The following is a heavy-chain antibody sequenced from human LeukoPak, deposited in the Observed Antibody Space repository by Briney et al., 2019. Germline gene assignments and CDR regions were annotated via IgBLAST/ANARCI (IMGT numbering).Heavy chain of an antibody. CDR2: ISSSSSYI. J-gene: IGHJ4*02. CDR1: GFTFSSYS. D-gene: IGHD2-2*01. V-gene: IGHV3-21*01. CDR3: AREASSTSGSPPFDY. Sequence: GGSLRPSCAASGFTFSSYSMNWVRQAPGKGLEWVSSISSSSSYIYYADSVKGRFTISRDNAKNSLYLQMNSLRAEDTAVYYCAREASSTSGSPPFDYWGQGTLVTVSS.